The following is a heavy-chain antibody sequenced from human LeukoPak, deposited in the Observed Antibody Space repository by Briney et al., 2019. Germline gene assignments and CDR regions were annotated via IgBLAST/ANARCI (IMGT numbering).Heavy chain of an antibody. CDR2: IYYSGST. CDR3: ASSHWVWGTFDY. V-gene: IGHV4-59*08. CDR1: GGAISRYY. D-gene: IGHD7-27*01. J-gene: IGHJ4*02. Sequence: SETLSLTCTVSGGAISRYYWSWIRQTPREGLEWIGYIYYSGSTNYNPSLKSRVTISVDTSKNQFSLKLSSVTAADTAVYYCASSHWVWGTFDYWGQGTLVTVSS.